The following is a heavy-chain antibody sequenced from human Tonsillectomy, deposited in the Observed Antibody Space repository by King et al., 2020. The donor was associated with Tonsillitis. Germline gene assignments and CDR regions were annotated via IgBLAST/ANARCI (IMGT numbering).Heavy chain of an antibody. CDR3: ATTSIXAAGSY. J-gene: IGHJ4*02. CDR1: GFTFSTYS. D-gene: IGHD6-13*01. Sequence: VQLVESGGGLVKPGGSLRLSCATSGFTFSTYSMSXVRQAPGKGLEWVSSITSSSNYISYADSVTGRFSISRDNAKNSLHLQMNGLRAEDTAMYYCATTSIXAAGSYWGQGTLVTVSS. CDR2: ITSSSNYI. V-gene: IGHV3-21*01.